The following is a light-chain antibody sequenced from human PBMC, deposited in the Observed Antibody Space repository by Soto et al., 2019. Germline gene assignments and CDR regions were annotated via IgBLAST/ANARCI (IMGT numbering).Light chain of an antibody. CDR3: QSYDRSLSSLV. J-gene: IGLJ2*01. CDR1: SSNIGAGYD. Sequence: QSVLTQPPSVSGAPGQRVTISCTGSSSNIGAGYDVHWYQQLPGKAPKLLIYGNSNRPSGVPDRFSGSKSGTSASLAFTGIKAEDDADEYCQSYDRSLSSLVFGGGTKLTVL. V-gene: IGLV1-40*01. CDR2: GNS.